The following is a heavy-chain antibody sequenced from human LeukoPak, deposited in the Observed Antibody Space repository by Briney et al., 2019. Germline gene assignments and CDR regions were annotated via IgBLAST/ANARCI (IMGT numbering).Heavy chain of an antibody. CDR2: INPNSGAT. Sequence: GASVKVSCKAPGYTFTGYYIHWVRQAPGQGLEWMGWINPNSGATNYAQKFQGRVTMTRDTSINTAYMELSSLISDDTAVYYCARVGLYGSGSYLVYWGQGTLVTVSS. D-gene: IGHD3-10*01. V-gene: IGHV1-2*02. J-gene: IGHJ4*02. CDR3: ARVGLYGSGSYLVY. CDR1: GYTFTGYY.